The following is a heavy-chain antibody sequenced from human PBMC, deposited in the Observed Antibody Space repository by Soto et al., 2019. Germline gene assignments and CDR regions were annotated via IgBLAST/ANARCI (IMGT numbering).Heavy chain of an antibody. CDR3: ARDGTYNWV. V-gene: IGHV3-66*01. Sequence: ESGGGLVQPGGSLRLSCAASGFTVSNNYMRWVRQAPGKGLEWVSLIYSGGATYYADSVKGRFNISRDNSKNTLYLQMNRLRAEDTAVYYCARDGTYNWVGGQGILVTVSS. CDR2: IYSGGAT. D-gene: IGHD1-1*01. CDR1: GFTVSNNY. J-gene: IGHJ4*02.